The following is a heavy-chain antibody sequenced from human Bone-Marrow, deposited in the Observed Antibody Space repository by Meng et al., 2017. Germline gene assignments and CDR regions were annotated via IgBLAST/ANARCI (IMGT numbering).Heavy chain of an antibody. V-gene: IGHV3-74*01. CDR1: GFTFSNYW. J-gene: IGHJ4*02. CDR3: ARDLGGNSDLPDY. Sequence: EVQLVESGGGLMKPGRSLGLPFGDSGFTFSNYWMHWVRQAPGKGLVWVSRINSDGSSTSYADSVKGRFTISRDNAKNTLYLQMNSLRAEDTAVYYCARDLGGNSDLPDYWGQGTLVTVSS. D-gene: IGHD4-23*01. CDR2: INSDGSST.